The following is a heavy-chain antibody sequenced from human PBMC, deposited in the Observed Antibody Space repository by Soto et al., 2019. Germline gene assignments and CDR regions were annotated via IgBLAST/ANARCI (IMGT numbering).Heavy chain of an antibody. CDR3: ARAPSEYIWGSYLRYYEY. V-gene: IGHV3-23*01. D-gene: IGHD3-16*01. Sequence: EVQILESGGGLEQPGGSLRLSCAASGFPFSNYAMAWVRQAPGKGLEWVSAISGTTGHAFYADSVKDRFTISRDNSKNTLYLQMDSLRAEDTAVYHCARAPSEYIWGSYLRYYEYWGQGTLVTVSS. CDR1: GFPFSNYA. J-gene: IGHJ4*02. CDR2: ISGTTGHA.